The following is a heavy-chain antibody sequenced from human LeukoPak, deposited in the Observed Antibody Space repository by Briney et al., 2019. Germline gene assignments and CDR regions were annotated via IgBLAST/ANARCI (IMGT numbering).Heavy chain of an antibody. V-gene: IGHV3-23*01. CDR3: AKMTIDAYYDFWSGYYMGYGMDV. D-gene: IGHD3-3*01. J-gene: IGHJ6*02. CDR1: GFTVSSNY. CDR2: ISGSGGST. Sequence: PGGSLRLSCAASGFTVSSNYMSWVRQAPGKGLEWVSAISGSGGSTYYADSVKGRFTISRDNSKNTLYLQMNSLRAEDTAVYYCAKMTIDAYYDFWSGYYMGYGMDVWGQGTTVTVSS.